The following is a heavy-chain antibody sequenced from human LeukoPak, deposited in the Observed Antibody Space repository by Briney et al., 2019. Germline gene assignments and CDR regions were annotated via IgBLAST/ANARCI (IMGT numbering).Heavy chain of an antibody. D-gene: IGHD3-10*01. J-gene: IGHJ4*02. CDR1: AASFSSSEW. V-gene: IGHV4-4*02. Sequence: SETLSLTCAVSAASFSSSEWWTWARQPPGKGLEWIGEIRHSGNTNYNPSLKSRVTISLDKSKNQFSLNLSSVTAADTAVYFCASRWVSTGEPYWGQGTLVTVSS. CDR2: IRHSGNT. CDR3: ASRWVSTGEPY.